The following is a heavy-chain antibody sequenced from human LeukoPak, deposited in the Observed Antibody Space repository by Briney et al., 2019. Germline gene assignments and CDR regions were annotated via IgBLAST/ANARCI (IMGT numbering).Heavy chain of an antibody. CDR2: IYYSGST. CDR1: GGSISSYY. J-gene: IGHJ3*02. CDR3: ARALDI. Sequence: AETLSLTCSVSGGSISSYYWSRIRQPPGKGLEWIGYIYYSGSTNYNPSLKSRVTISVDTSKNQFSLKLSSVTAADTAVYYCARALDIWGQGTMVTVSS. V-gene: IGHV4-59*01.